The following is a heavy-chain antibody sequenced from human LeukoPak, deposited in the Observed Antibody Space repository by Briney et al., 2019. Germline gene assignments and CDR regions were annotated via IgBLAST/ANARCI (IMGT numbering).Heavy chain of an antibody. J-gene: IGHJ4*02. D-gene: IGHD3-22*01. CDR1: EYTFTDYY. V-gene: IGHV1-2*02. Sequence: GASVKVSCKASEYTFTDYYIHWVRQAPGQGLEWMGWINPYSGGTNYAQKFQGRVTMTRDTSITTSYLELSSLKSDDTAVYYCARVMSPYYYDSSGSSPGDYWGQGTLVTVSS. CDR3: ARVMSPYYYDSSGSSPGDY. CDR2: INPYSGGT.